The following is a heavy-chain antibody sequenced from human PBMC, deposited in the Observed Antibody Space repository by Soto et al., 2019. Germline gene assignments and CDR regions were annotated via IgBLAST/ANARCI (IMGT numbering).Heavy chain of an antibody. CDR1: GLTFSTYA. CDR3: AKGGGSFDY. Sequence: EVQLLESGGGLVQPGGSLRLSCAASGLTFSTYAMSWVRQAPGKGLEWVSTIIGSGSTTYYADSVKGRFTISRDNSKNTLYLQMYSLRAEDTAVYYCAKGGGSFDYWGQGTLVTVSS. D-gene: IGHD1-26*01. J-gene: IGHJ4*02. CDR2: IIGSGSTT. V-gene: IGHV3-23*01.